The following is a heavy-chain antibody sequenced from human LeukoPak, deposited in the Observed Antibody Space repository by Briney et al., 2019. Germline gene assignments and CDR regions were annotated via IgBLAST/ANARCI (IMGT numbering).Heavy chain of an antibody. CDR2: IIPILGIA. V-gene: IGHV1-69*02. CDR3: ARGDGDGYNYHYFDY. D-gene: IGHD5-24*01. J-gene: IGHJ4*02. CDR1: GGTFSSYT. Sequence: SVKVSCKASGGTFSSYTISWVRQAPGQGLEWMGRIIPILGIANYAQKFQGRVTITADKSTSTAYMELSSLRSEDTAVYYCARGDGDGYNYHYFDYWGQGTLDTVSS.